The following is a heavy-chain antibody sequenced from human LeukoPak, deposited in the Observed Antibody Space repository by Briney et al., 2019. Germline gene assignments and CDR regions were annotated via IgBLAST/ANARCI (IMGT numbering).Heavy chain of an antibody. J-gene: IGHJ6*04. CDR1: GFTFSGYW. CDR2: IKQDGSEK. D-gene: IGHD3-10*01. V-gene: IGHV3-7*01. CDR3: ARDRGFGQADV. Sequence: GGSLTLSCAASGFTFSGYWMSWLRQAPGKGLEWVASIKQDGSEKYYVDSVKGRFTISRDNAKNSLYLQMNSLRAEDTAVYYCARDRGFGQADVWGKGTTVTVSS.